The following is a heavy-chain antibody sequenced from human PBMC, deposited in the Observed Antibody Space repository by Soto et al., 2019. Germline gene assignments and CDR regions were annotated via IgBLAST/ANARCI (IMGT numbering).Heavy chain of an antibody. V-gene: IGHV3-7*01. CDR2: IKPDGSET. J-gene: IGHJ4*02. CDR1: GFTFSRYC. D-gene: IGHD1-26*01. Sequence: PGGSLRLSYVASGFTFSRYCMSWVRQAPGRGLEWVANIKPDGSETYYVDYVKGRFTISRDNAKNSLYLQMNSLRAEDTAVYYCARGDSGSYAGYFDYWAQGTLVTVSS. CDR3: ARGDSGSYAGYFDY.